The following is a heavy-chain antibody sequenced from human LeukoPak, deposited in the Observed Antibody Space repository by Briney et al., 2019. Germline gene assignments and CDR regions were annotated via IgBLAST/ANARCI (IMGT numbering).Heavy chain of an antibody. D-gene: IGHD3-3*01. CDR3: AREGFWSGYYWTGYDY. CDR2: IWSDGSNK. J-gene: IGHJ4*02. V-gene: IGHV3-33*01. CDR1: GFTFSSYV. Sequence: GRSLRLSCAASGFTFSSYVMHWVRQAPGKGLEWVALIWSDGSNKYYADSVKGRFTISRDNSENTLYLQMNSLRAEDTAVYYCAREGFWSGYYWTGYDYWGQGTLVTVSS.